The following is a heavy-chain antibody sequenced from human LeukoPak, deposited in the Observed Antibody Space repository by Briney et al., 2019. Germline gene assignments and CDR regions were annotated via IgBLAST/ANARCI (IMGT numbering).Heavy chain of an antibody. V-gene: IGHV3-33*01. CDR1: GFTFSSYG. CDR2: IWYDGSNK. CDR3: ARVVYSGSYYSDY. D-gene: IGHD1-26*01. Sequence: PGGSLRLSCAASGFTFSSYGMHWVRQAPGKGLEWVAVIWYDGSNKYYADSVKGRFTISRDNSKNTLYLQMNSLRAEDTAVYYCARVVYSGSYYSDYWGQGTLVTVSP. J-gene: IGHJ4*02.